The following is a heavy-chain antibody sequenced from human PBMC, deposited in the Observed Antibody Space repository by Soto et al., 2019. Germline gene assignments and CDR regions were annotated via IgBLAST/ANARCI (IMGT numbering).Heavy chain of an antibody. V-gene: IGHV1-69*12. Sequence: QVQLVQSGAEVKKPGSSVKVSCKASGGTFSSYAISWVRQAPGQGLEWMGGINPIFGTADYAQKFQGRVTNTAGQSTGTGYMEPSRLRSEDKGVYFCAGQSGDSPEGRYYHRMDVWGQGTTVTVSS. J-gene: IGHJ6*02. D-gene: IGHD1-26*01. CDR3: AGQSGDSPEGRYYHRMDV. CDR2: INPIFGTA. CDR1: GGTFSSYA.